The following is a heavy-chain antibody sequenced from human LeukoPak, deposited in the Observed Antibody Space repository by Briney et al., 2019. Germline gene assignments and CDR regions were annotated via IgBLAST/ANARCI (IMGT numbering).Heavy chain of an antibody. Sequence: GGSLRLSCAASGFTFSSYTMYWVRQAPGKGLEYVSAISRNGGSTYYANSVKGGFTISRDNSKNTLYLQMGSLRGEDMAVYYCAREVNWRFDYWGQGTLVTVSS. CDR3: AREVNWRFDY. J-gene: IGHJ4*02. CDR1: GFTFSSYT. V-gene: IGHV3-64*01. D-gene: IGHD1-1*01. CDR2: ISRNGGST.